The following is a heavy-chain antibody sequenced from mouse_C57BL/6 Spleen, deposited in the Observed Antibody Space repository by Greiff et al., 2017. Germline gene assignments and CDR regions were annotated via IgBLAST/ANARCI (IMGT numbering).Heavy chain of an antibody. CDR3: AKCGSIDEGLDY. CDR1: GYTFTSYW. Sequence: QVQLQQPGAELVMPGASVKLSCKASGYTFTSYWMHWVKQRPGQGLEWIGEIDPSDSYTNYNQKFKGKSTLTVDKSSSTAYMQLSSLTSEDSAVYYCAKCGSIDEGLDYWGQGTTLTVSS. J-gene: IGHJ2*01. CDR2: IDPSDSYT. D-gene: IGHD1-1*01. V-gene: IGHV1-69*01.